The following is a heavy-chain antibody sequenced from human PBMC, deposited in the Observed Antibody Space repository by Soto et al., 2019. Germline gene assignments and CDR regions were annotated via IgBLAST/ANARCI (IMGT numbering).Heavy chain of an antibody. V-gene: IGHV4-38-2*01. CDR2: ICHSSFT. Sequence: RPVAVSGYSMRSGNYWGWIRQPPGNGREPFAKICHSSFTEYNPSLKSRVTISVDTSKNQFSLKLSYVTAADTAVYYCASVVVAAHGYCNYCDQRTLVTFSS. CDR3: ASVVVAAHGYCNY. J-gene: IGHJ4*02. CDR1: GYSMRSGNY. D-gene: IGHD2-15*01.